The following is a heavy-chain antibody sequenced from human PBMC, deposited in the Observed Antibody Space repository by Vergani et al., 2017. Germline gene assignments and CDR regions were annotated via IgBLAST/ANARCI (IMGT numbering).Heavy chain of an antibody. D-gene: IGHD2-2*01. CDR3: AREGADIVVVPAAPLVFDL. J-gene: IGHJ2*01. CDR2: IYTSGST. Sequence: QVQLQESGPGLVKPSQTLSLTCTVSGGSISSGSYYWSWIRQPAGKGLEWIGRIYTSGSTNYNPSLKSRVTISVDTSKNQFSLKLSSVTAADTAVYYCAREGADIVVVPAAPLVFDLWGRGTLVTVSS. V-gene: IGHV4-61*02. CDR1: GGSISSGSYY.